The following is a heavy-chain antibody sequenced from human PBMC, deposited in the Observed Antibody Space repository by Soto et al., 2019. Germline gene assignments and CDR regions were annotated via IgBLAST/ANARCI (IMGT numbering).Heavy chain of an antibody. J-gene: IGHJ3*02. CDR1: GGSISSYS. D-gene: IGHD1-26*01. Sequence: PSETLSLTCTVSGGSISSYSWSWIRQPPGKGLGWIGYIYYSGSTNYNPSLKSRVTISVDTSKNQFPLKLSSVTAADTAVYYCAGHSSGGYNGHDAFDIWGHGTMVTVSS. V-gene: IGHV4-59*01. CDR2: IYYSGST. CDR3: AGHSSGGYNGHDAFDI.